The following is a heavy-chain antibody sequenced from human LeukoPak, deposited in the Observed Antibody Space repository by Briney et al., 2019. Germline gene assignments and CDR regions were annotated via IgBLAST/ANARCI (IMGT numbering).Heavy chain of an antibody. V-gene: IGHV3-74*01. CDR2: INEDGSTI. D-gene: IGHD6-19*01. CDR1: GSTFSTTW. Sequence: PGGSLRLSCAPSGSTFSTTWMHWVSQPPGKGPVWVSRINEDGSTINYADSVKGRFTISRDNTKNTLHLQMNSLRAEDTAVYYCARDLSGLWDSWGQGTLVTVSS. CDR3: ARDLSGLWDS. J-gene: IGHJ4*02.